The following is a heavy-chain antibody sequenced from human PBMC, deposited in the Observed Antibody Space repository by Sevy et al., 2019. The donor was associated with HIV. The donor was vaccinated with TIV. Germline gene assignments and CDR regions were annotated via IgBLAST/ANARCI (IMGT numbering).Heavy chain of an antibody. J-gene: IGHJ3*02. V-gene: IGHV3-23*01. Sequence: GGSLRLSCAASGFTFSSYAMSWVRQAPGKGLEWVSAISGSGGSTCYADSVKGRFTISRDNSKNTLYLQMNSLRAEDTAVYYCAKRELLLNAFDIWGQGTMVTVSS. CDR3: AKRELLLNAFDI. D-gene: IGHD3-10*01. CDR2: ISGSGGST. CDR1: GFTFSSYA.